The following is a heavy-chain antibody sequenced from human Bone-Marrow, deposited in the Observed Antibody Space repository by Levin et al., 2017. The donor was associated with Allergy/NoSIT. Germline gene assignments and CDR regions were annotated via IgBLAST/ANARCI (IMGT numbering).Heavy chain of an antibody. V-gene: IGHV3-23*01. J-gene: IGHJ6*02. CDR3: AKDGVRSRSGTILKNYYYDGMDV. Sequence: GGSLRLSCAASGFTFSSYAMSWVRQAPGKGLEWVSAISGSGGSTYYADSVKGRFTISRDNSKNTLYLQMNSLRAEDTAVYYCAKDGVRSRSGTILKNYYYDGMDVWGQGTTVTVSS. D-gene: IGHD2-8*01. CDR2: ISGSGGST. CDR1: GFTFSSYA.